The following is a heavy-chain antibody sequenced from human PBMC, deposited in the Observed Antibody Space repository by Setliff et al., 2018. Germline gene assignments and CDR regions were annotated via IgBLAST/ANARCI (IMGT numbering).Heavy chain of an antibody. CDR1: GHIFNSYG. V-gene: IGHV1-18*03. CDR3: AISTLSICSGGSCPNAFDV. J-gene: IGHJ3*01. Sequence: GASVKVSCKASGHIFNSYGISWVRQAPGKGLEWVGWISSYNDVATYAQRFQGRVTLTKDTSTSAAYMELRSLRSDDLAVYYCAISTLSICSGGSCPNAFDVWGQGTMVTVSS. CDR2: ISSYNDVA. D-gene: IGHD2-15*01.